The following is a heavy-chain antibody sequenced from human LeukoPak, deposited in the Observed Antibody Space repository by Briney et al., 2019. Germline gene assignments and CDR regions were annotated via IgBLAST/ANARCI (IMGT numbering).Heavy chain of an antibody. CDR2: IYTSGTT. CDR3: ARQVGSSWPLDY. J-gene: IGHJ4*02. D-gene: IGHD6-13*01. V-gene: IGHV4-4*07. Sequence: SETLSLTCTVSGGSISSYYWSWIRQPAGKGLEWIGRIYTSGTTYYNPSLKSRVTIFVDTSKTQFSLKLNSVTAADTAVYYCARQVGSSWPLDYWGQGTLVTVSS. CDR1: GGSISSYY.